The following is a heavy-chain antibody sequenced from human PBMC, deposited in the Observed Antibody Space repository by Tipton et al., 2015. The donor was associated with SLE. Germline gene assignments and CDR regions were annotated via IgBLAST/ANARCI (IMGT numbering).Heavy chain of an antibody. CDR1: GGSISSSNW. J-gene: IGHJ4*02. D-gene: IGHD5-18*01. Sequence: SLRLSCAVSGGSISSSNWWSWVRQPPGKGLEWIGEIYHSGSTNYNPSLKSRVTISVDKSKNQFSLKLSSVTAADTAVYYCARYLSEVDTAPFDYWGQGTLVTVSS. V-gene: IGHV4-4*02. CDR2: IYHSGST. CDR3: ARYLSEVDTAPFDY.